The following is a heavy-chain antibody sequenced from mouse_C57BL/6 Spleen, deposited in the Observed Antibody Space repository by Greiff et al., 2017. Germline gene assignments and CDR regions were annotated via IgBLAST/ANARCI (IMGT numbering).Heavy chain of an antibody. V-gene: IGHV1-69*01. CDR1: GYTFTSYW. CDR3: ARELGRGVYYFDY. D-gene: IGHD4-1*01. J-gene: IGHJ2*01. CDR2: IDPSDSYT. Sequence: QVQLQQPGAELVMPGASVKLSCKASGYTFTSYWMHWVKQRPGQGLEWIGEIDPSDSYTNYNQKFKGKSTLTVDKSSSTAYMQLSSLTSEDSAVYYCARELGRGVYYFDYWGQGTTRTVSS.